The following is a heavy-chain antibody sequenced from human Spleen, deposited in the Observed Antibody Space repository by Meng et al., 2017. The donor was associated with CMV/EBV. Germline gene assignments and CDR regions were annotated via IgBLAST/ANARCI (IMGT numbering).Heavy chain of an antibody. V-gene: IGHV4-30-4*08. J-gene: IGHJ5*02. CDR3: VFGYWFDP. D-gene: IGHD3-3*01. Sequence: SETLSLTCTVSGGSISSGDYDWSWIRQTPGRGLEWIAHISDSGRTHHNPPLKSRLTISIDSSKNQFSLKLRSVTAADTAVYYCVFGYWFDPWGQGTLVTVSS. CDR1: GGSISSGDYD. CDR2: ISDSGRT.